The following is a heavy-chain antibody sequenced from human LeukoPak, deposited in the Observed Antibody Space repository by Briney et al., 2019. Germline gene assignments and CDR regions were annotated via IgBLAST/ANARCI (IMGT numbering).Heavy chain of an antibody. J-gene: IGHJ4*02. CDR2: LHYSGSGSA. CDR1: GGPITGYH. V-gene: IGHV4-4*07. CDR3: AREPAGVPEYYFDY. Sequence: QPSEPLSLTCTVSGGPITGYHWSWIRQSAGKGLEWIGRLHYSGSGSATFNPYLQSRVTVSIDKSKNQFSLNLISVTAADTAVYYCAREPAGVPEYYFDYWGQGTLVTVSS.